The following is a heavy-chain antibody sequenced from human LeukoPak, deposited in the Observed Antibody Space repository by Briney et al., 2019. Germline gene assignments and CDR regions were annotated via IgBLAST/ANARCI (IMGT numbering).Heavy chain of an antibody. CDR1: GGSFSGYY. CDR3: AREGGHFDY. CDR2: INHSGST. D-gene: IGHD3-16*01. V-gene: IGHV4-34*01. J-gene: IGHJ4*02. Sequence: SETLSLTCAVCGGSFSGYYWSWIRQPPGKGLEWIGEINHSGSTNYNPSLKSRVTISVDTSKNQFSLKLSSVTAADTAVYYCAREGGHFDYWGQGTLVTVSS.